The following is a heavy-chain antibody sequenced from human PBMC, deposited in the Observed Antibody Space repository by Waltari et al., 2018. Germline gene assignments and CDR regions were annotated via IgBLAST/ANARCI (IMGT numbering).Heavy chain of an antibody. CDR2: ISAAGDSA. Sequence: VHLLESGGGFVQPGRSLTLSCPASASPSGSYAMNWVRQAPGKGLGWVSLISAAGDSAYYIDSVKGRFTGSRDNSKNTLYRQINSLRVEDTAIYYCAKNLRSSGSYDGGNHWGQGTLVTVSS. CDR3: AKNLRSSGSYDGGNH. CDR1: ASPSGSYA. V-gene: IGHV3-23*01. J-gene: IGHJ5*02. D-gene: IGHD3-10*01.